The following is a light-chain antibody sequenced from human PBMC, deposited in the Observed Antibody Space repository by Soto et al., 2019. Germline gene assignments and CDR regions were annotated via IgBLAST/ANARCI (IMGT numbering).Light chain of an antibody. V-gene: IGKV4-1*01. Sequence: DIVMTQSPDSLAVSLGERATINCKSSQSVLYSSNNKNYLAWYQQKPGQPPKLLIYWASTRESGVPDRFSGSGSGTDFTLTISSLQAXXVAVYYCQQYYSTPWTFGQGTKVEIK. CDR1: QSVLYSSNNKNY. CDR2: WAS. J-gene: IGKJ1*01. CDR3: QQYYSTPWT.